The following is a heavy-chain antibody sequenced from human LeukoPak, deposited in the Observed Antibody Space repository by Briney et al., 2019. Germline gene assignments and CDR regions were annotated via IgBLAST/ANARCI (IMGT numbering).Heavy chain of an antibody. V-gene: IGHV3-30*18. CDR2: ISYDGSNK. D-gene: IGHD3-22*01. J-gene: IGHJ4*02. CDR1: GFTFSSYG. CDR3: AKDRLGYYYDSSGYPLDY. Sequence: GGSLRLSCAASGFTFSSYGIHWVRQAPGKGLEWVAVISYDGSNKYYADSVKGRFTISRDNSKNTLYLQMNSLRAEDTAVYYCAKDRLGYYYDSSGYPLDYWGQGTLVTVSS.